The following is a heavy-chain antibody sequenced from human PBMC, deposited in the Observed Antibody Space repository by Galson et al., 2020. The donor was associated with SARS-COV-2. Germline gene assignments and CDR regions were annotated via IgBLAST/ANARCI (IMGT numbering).Heavy chain of an antibody. J-gene: IGHJ5*02. CDR2: IYYSGST. CDR3: AMWFDP. V-gene: IGHV4-59*08. Sequence: SETLSLTCTVSGRPISSYYWSWIRQPPGKGLEWIGYIYYSGSTNHNPSLKSRVTISVDTSKIQFSLKLSSVTAADTAVYYCAMWFDPWGQGTLVTVSS. CDR1: GRPISSYY.